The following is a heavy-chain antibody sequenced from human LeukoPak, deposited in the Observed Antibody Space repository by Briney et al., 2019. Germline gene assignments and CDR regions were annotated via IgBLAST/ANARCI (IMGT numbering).Heavy chain of an antibody. Sequence: SETLSLTCTVSGGSISSYYWSWIRQPAGKGLEWIGRIYTSGSTNYNPSLKSRVTISVDKSKNQFSLKLSSVTAADTAVYYCAREKGRVGATNFDYWGQGTLVTVSS. V-gene: IGHV4-4*07. J-gene: IGHJ4*02. D-gene: IGHD1-26*01. CDR2: IYTSGST. CDR1: GGSISSYY. CDR3: AREKGRVGATNFDY.